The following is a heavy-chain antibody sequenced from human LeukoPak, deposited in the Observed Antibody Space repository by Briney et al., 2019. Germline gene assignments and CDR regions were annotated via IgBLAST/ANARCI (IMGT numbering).Heavy chain of an antibody. V-gene: IGHV3-73*01. D-gene: IGHD6-19*01. CDR3: TGGSGWYSPDY. CDR1: GFTFSGSV. J-gene: IGHJ4*02. Sequence: PGRSLRLSCAASGFTFSGSVMHWVRQASGKGLEWFGRITSKPNNYATVYAASVKGRFTISSDDSKNTAYLQMNSLRTEDTAVYYCTGGSGWYSPDYWGQGTLVTVSS. CDR2: ITSKPNNYAT.